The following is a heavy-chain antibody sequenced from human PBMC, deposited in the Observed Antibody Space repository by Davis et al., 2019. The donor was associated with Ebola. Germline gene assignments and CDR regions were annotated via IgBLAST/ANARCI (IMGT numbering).Heavy chain of an antibody. J-gene: IGHJ3*02. CDR2: IYCSGST. D-gene: IGHD3-22*01. V-gene: IGHV4-59*08. Sequence: SETLSLTCTASGGSISSYYWSWIRQPPGKGLEWIGYIYCSGSTNYNSSLKSRVTISVDTSKNQFSLKLSSVTAADTAVYYCARLGTYYYDSSGYYGRSDAFDIWGQGTMVTVSS. CDR1: GGSISSYY. CDR3: ARLGTYYYDSSGYYGRSDAFDI.